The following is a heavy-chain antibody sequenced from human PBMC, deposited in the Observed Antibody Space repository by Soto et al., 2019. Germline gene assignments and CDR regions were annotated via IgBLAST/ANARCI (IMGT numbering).Heavy chain of an antibody. Sequence: EVQLVESGGGLVQPGGSLRLSCAASGFTFSSYSMNWVLQAPGKGLEWVSYISSSSSTIYYADSVKCRFTISRDNAKNSLYLQMNSLRDEDTAVYYCAREAGSLNWFDPWGQGTLVTVSS. D-gene: IGHD6-19*01. CDR2: ISSSSSTI. CDR1: GFTFSSYS. V-gene: IGHV3-48*02. CDR3: AREAGSLNWFDP. J-gene: IGHJ5*02.